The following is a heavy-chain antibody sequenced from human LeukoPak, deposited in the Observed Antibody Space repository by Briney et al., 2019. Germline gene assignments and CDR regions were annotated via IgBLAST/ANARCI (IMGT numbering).Heavy chain of an antibody. CDR2: IIPIFGTA. CDR1: GGTFSSYA. Sequence: ASVKVSCKASGGTFSSYAISWVRQAPGQGLEWMGGIIPIFGTANYAQKFQGRVTITADEYTSTAYMELSRLRSDDTAVYYCARDLMVRGPMDVWGKGTTVTVSS. CDR3: ARDLMVRGPMDV. J-gene: IGHJ6*03. D-gene: IGHD3-10*01. V-gene: IGHV1-69*13.